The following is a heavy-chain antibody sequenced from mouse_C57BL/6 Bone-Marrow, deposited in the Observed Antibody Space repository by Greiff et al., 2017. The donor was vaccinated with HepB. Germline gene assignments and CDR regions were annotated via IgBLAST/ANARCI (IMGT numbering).Heavy chain of an antibody. J-gene: IGHJ2*01. CDR2: IYPGDGDT. Sequence: VQLQQSGPELVKPGASVKISCKASGYAFSSSWMNWVKQRPGKGLEWIGRIYPGDGDTNYNGKCKGKATLTADKSSSTAYMQLSSLTSEDSAVYFCAGGWLLPFYFDYWGQGTTLTVSS. V-gene: IGHV1-82*01. CDR3: AGGWLLPFYFDY. CDR1: GYAFSSSW. D-gene: IGHD2-3*01.